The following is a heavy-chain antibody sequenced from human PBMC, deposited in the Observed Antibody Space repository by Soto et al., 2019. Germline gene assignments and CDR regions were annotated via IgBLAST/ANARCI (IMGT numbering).Heavy chain of an antibody. V-gene: IGHV3-9*01. CDR2: IMCSSDRV. J-gene: IGHJ6*02. CDR3: GKDINAGGMDV. D-gene: IGHD1-26*01. CDR1: GVIVKDHA. Sequence: EVELVESGGGLVEPGTSLRLSCVGSGVIVKDHAMHWVRQAPGKGLEWVSGIMCSSDRVDYADSVKGRFTTSRDNAKNSLYLQMNSLRPEDSALYFCGKDINAGGMDVWGQGTTVTVSS.